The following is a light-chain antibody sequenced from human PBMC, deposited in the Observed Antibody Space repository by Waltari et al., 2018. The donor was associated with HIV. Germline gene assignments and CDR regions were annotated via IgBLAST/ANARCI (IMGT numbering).Light chain of an antibody. CDR3: GTWDGSLNVWV. J-gene: IGLJ3*02. CDR1: SSNIGNNF. Sequence: VSAASGQKVTISCSGSSSNIGNNFVSWYQQLPGIAPKLLIYDNTKRPSGNPDRFSGSKSGTSATLAITGLQTGDEADYYCGTWDGSLNVWVFGGGTKVTV. CDR2: DNT. V-gene: IGLV1-51*01.